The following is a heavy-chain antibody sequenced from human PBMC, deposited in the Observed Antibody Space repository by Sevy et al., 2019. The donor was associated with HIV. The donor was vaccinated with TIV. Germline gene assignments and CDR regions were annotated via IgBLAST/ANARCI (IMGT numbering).Heavy chain of an antibody. CDR3: ARDPLSTLFDASDI. D-gene: IGHD2-15*01. CDR2: ISGLRNYI. V-gene: IGHV3-21*01. Sequence: GGSLRLSCAASGFTFSSYSMNWVRQAPGKGLEWVSFISGLRNYIYYADSVKGRFTISRDNATNSVYLQMNSLRAEDTALYYCARDPLSTLFDASDIWGQGTMVTVSS. CDR1: GFTFSSYS. J-gene: IGHJ3*02.